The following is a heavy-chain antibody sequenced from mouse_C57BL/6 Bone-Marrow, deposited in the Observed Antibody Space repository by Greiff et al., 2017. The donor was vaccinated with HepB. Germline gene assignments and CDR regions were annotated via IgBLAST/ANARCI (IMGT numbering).Heavy chain of an antibody. D-gene: IGHD4-1*01. Sequence: EVQLVESGGGLVKPGGSLKLSCAASGFTFSSYAMSWVRQTPEKRLEWVATISDGGSYTYYPDNVKGRFTISRDNAKNNLYLQMSHLKSEDTAMYYCARETGTSMDYWGQGTTLTVSS. CDR3: ARETGTSMDY. V-gene: IGHV5-4*01. CDR1: GFTFSSYA. J-gene: IGHJ2*01. CDR2: ISDGGSYT.